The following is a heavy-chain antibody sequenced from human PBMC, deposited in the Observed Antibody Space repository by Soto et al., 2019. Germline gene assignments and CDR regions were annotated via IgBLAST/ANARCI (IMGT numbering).Heavy chain of an antibody. V-gene: IGHV3-30-3*01. J-gene: IGHJ3*02. Sequence: QVQLVESGGGVVQPGRSLRLSCAASGFTFSSYAMHWVRQAPGKGLEWVAVISYDGSNKYYADSVKGRFTISRDNSKNPLYLQMNSLRAEDTAVYYCAREGLADAFDIWGQGTMVTVSS. CDR2: ISYDGSNK. CDR3: AREGLADAFDI. CDR1: GFTFSSYA.